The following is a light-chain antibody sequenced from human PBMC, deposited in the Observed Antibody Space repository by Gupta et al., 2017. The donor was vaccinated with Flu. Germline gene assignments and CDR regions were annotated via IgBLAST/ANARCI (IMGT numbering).Light chain of an antibody. Sequence: YQQLPLTAAKLLIYKNSNRPSAVPDRFSGSKSGASASLAVTGLQAEDDADYYCQTYDRVLSGFVFGGWTNLTGL. J-gene: IGLJ3*02. CDR2: KNS. CDR3: QTYDRVLSGFV. V-gene: IGLV1-40*03.